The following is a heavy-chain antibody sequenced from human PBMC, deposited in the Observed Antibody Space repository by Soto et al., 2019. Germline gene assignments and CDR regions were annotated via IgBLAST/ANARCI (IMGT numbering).Heavy chain of an antibody. CDR2: SSGSESST. CDR1: GFTFSSYA. Sequence: GGSLRLSCAASGFTFSSYAMTWVRQAPGKGLEWVSASSGSESSTYYADSVNGRFSITRDNSKNTLYLQMNSLSAELPAVYYCAKDLAYYYDSSGRYFFYYGMDVWGQGTTVTVSS. V-gene: IGHV3-23*01. D-gene: IGHD3-22*01. J-gene: IGHJ6*02. CDR3: AKDLAYYYDSSGRYFFYYGMDV.